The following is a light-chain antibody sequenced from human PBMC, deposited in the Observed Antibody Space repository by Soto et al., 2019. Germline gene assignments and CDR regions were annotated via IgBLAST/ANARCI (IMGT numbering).Light chain of an antibody. J-gene: IGLJ1*01. CDR1: SSDVGGYNF. CDR2: EVS. CDR3: SSYADTVYV. Sequence: QSALTQPPSASGSPGQSVTISCTGTSSDVGGYNFVSWYQQHPVKVPKLIMYEVSKRPSGVPDRFSGSKSGNTASLTVSGLQADDEADYYCSSYADTVYVFGTGTKLTVL. V-gene: IGLV2-8*01.